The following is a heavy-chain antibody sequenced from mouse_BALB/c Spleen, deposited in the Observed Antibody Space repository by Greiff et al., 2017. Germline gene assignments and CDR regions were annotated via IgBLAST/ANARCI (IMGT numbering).Heavy chain of an antibody. CDR1: GFTFSSYT. CDR3: TRGEGVYGNYKFAY. Sequence: EVKLMESGGGLVKPGGSLKLSCAASGFTFSSYTMSWVRQTPEKRLEWVATISSGGSYTYYPDSVKGRFTISRDNAKNTLYLQMSSLKSEDTAMYYCTRGEGVYGNYKFAYWGQGTLVTVSA. D-gene: IGHD2-1*01. CDR2: ISSGGSYT. V-gene: IGHV5-6-4*01. J-gene: IGHJ3*01.